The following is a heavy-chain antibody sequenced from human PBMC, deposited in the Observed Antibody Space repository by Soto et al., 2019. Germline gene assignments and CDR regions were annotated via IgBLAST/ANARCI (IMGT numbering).Heavy chain of an antibody. J-gene: IGHJ5*02. CDR1: GFTFSSYG. CDR3: ARDVWQYSSSARWFDP. D-gene: IGHD6-6*01. Sequence: HPGGSLRLSCAASGFTFSSYGMHWVRQAPGKGLEWVAVIWYDGSNKYYADSVKGRFTISRDNSKNTLYLQMNSLRAEDTAVYYCARDVWQYSSSARWFDPWGQGTLVTVSS. V-gene: IGHV3-33*01. CDR2: IWYDGSNK.